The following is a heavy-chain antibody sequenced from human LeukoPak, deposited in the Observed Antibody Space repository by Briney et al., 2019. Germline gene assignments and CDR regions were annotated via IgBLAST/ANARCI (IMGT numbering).Heavy chain of an antibody. V-gene: IGHV3-30*18. CDR3: AKVGGTSAYYYYYGMDV. J-gene: IGHJ6*02. CDR2: ISYDGSNK. Sequence: SCRASGYTFTGYYLHWVRQAPGKGLEWVAVISYDGSNKYYADSVKGRFTISRDNSKNTLYLQMNSLRAEDTAVYYCAKVGGTSAYYYYYGMDVWGQGTTVTVSS. CDR1: GYTFTGYY. D-gene: IGHD3-16*01.